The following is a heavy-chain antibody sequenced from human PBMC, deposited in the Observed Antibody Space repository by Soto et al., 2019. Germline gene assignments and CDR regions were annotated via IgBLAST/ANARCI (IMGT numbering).Heavy chain of an antibody. D-gene: IGHD3-3*01. CDR1: GFTFSSYA. CDR3: AKEDTYYDFWSGYREPAQFDY. Sequence: GGSLRLSCAASGFTFSSYAMSWVRQAPGKGLEWVSAISGSGGSTYYADSVKGRFTISRDNSKNTLYLQMNSLRAEDTAVYYCAKEDTYYDFWSGYREPAQFDYWGQGTLVTVSS. J-gene: IGHJ4*02. CDR2: ISGSGGST. V-gene: IGHV3-23*01.